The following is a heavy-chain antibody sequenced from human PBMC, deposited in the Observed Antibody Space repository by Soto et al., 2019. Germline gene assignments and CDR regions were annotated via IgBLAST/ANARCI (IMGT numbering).Heavy chain of an antibody. CDR3: ARQGFGPLHGLVDV. CDR2: VHYSLGS. CDR1: GGSISSYY. J-gene: IGHJ6*02. V-gene: IGHV4-59*08. Sequence: QVQLQESGPGLVKPSETLSLSCTVSGGSISSYYWSWFRQSPGKRMEWIGYVHYSLGSSYNPSLRSRVAISLDSSKSQFSLKVTSVTATDTAVYYCARQGFGPLHGLVDVWGQGTTFTVSS. D-gene: IGHD3-10*01.